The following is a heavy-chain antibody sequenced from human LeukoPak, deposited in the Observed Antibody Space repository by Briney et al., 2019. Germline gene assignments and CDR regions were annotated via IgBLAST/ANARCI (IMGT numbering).Heavy chain of an antibody. J-gene: IGHJ4*02. CDR2: INPSSGST. Sequence: ASVKVSCKASGYIFTNYYMHWVRQAPGQGLEWMGIINPSSGSTTYAQKFQGRATVTRDSSTSTVYMELSSLRSEDTAVYFCARGRHYESSSYSSPDYWGQGTLVIVSS. CDR3: ARGRHYESSSYSSPDY. D-gene: IGHD3-22*01. CDR1: GYIFTNYY. V-gene: IGHV1-46*01.